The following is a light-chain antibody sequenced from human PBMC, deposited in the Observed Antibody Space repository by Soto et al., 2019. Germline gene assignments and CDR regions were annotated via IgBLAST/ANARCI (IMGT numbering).Light chain of an antibody. CDR1: QGISSY. V-gene: IGKV1-8*01. CDR2: AAS. CDR3: QQYYSFIT. J-gene: IGKJ5*01. Sequence: AIRMPQSPSSLSASTGDRVTITCRASQGISSYLAWYQQKPGKAPKLLIYAASTLQSGVPSRFSGSGSGTDFTLTISCLQSEDFATYYCQQYYSFITFGQGTRLEIK.